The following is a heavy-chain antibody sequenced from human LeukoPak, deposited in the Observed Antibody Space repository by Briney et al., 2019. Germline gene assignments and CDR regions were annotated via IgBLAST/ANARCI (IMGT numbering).Heavy chain of an antibody. J-gene: IGHJ5*02. CDR1: GGSFSGYY. Sequence: SETLSLTCAVYGGSFSGYYWSWIRQPPGKGLEWIGEINHSGSTNYNPSLKSRVTISVDTSKNQFSLKLSSVTAAHTAVYYCARILVGFGAVFDPWGQGTLVTVSS. CDR2: INHSGST. D-gene: IGHD3-10*01. V-gene: IGHV4-34*01. CDR3: ARILVGFGAVFDP.